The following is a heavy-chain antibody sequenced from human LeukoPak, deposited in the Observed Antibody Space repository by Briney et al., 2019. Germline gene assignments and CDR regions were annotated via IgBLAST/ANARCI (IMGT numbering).Heavy chain of an antibody. CDR3: ARGDNWNVNYYYYYMDV. D-gene: IGHD1-1*01. Sequence: PGGSLRLSCAASGFTFSSYSMNWVRQAPGKGPEWVSYISSSSSTIYYADSVKGRFTISRDNAKNSLYLQMNSLRAEDTAVYYCARGDNWNVNYYYYYMDVWGKGTTVTVSS. V-gene: IGHV3-48*01. CDR1: GFTFSSYS. CDR2: ISSSSSTI. J-gene: IGHJ6*03.